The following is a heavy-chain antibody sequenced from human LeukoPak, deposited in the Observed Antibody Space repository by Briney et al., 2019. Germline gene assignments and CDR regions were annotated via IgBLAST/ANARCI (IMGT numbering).Heavy chain of an antibody. CDR3: AREVGGGASGQ. D-gene: IGHD3-16*01. J-gene: IGHJ4*02. Sequence: GGSLRLSCAASGFTVSSNYMSGVRHVPGEGLDWVSVIYSDGNISYADSVKGRFTIYRDNSQNTLYLQMNSLRVEDTAVYYCAREVGGGASGQWGQGTLVTVSS. CDR2: IYSDGNI. CDR1: GFTVSSNY. V-gene: IGHV3-66*01.